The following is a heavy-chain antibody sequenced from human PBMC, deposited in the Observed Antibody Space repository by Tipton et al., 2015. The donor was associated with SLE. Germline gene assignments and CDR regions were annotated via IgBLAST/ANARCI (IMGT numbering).Heavy chain of an antibody. CDR3: ARDLTISRWAFQI. D-gene: IGHD6-13*01. CDR2: IFAPDDT. CDR1: DGSLSGYY. Sequence: TLSLTCTVFDGSLSGYYWHWLRQSAGKGLEWLGRIFAPDDTDYNPSLKSRITLSVDTSKNQISLKLNSVTAADTVVYYCARDLTISRWAFQIWGQGTVVTVSS. V-gene: IGHV4-4*07. J-gene: IGHJ3*02.